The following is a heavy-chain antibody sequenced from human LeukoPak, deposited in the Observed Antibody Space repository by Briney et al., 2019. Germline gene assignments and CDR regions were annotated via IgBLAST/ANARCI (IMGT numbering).Heavy chain of an antibody. J-gene: IGHJ4*02. CDR3: ARVLRYYFDY. Sequence: GGSLRLSCAASGFTFSSYIMNWVRQAPGKGLEWVSYISSSSSTIYYADSVKGRFTISRDNAKNSLYLQMNSLRAEDTAVYYCARVLRYYFDYWGQGTLVTVSS. CDR2: ISSSSSTI. V-gene: IGHV3-48*01. CDR1: GFTFSSYI. D-gene: IGHD3-3*01.